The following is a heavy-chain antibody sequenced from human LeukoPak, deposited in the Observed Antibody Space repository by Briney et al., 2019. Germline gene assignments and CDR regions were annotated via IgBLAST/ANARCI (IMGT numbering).Heavy chain of an antibody. CDR2: ISGSSSYI. V-gene: IGHV3-21*01. CDR3: ARDLLGWELHYFDY. CDR1: GFAFSTNW. J-gene: IGHJ4*02. D-gene: IGHD1-26*01. Sequence: GGSLRLSCAASGFAFSTNWMNWVRQAPGKGLEWVSSISGSSSYIYYADSVKGRFSISRDNAKNSLYLQMNSLRAEDTAVYYCARDLLGWELHYFDYWGQGTLVTVSS.